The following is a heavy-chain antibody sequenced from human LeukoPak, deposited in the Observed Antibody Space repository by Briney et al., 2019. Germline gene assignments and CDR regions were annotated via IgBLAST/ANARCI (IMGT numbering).Heavy chain of an antibody. Sequence: ASVKVSCKASGYTFTSYAMNWVRQAPGQGLEWMGWINTNTGNPTYAQGFTGRFVFSLDTSVSTAYLQISSLKAEDTAVYYCARGKAVAGYYYYYGMDVWGQGTTVTVSS. V-gene: IGHV7-4-1*02. J-gene: IGHJ6*02. D-gene: IGHD6-19*01. CDR2: INTNTGNP. CDR1: GYTFTSYA. CDR3: ARGKAVAGYYYYYGMDV.